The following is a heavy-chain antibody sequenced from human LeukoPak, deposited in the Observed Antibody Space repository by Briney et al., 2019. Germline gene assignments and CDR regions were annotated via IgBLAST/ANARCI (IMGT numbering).Heavy chain of an antibody. D-gene: IGHD3-10*01. CDR3: ARGDLLYGMDV. J-gene: IGHJ6*02. Sequence: GGSLRLSCAASGFPLRRYAMSWVRQAPGKGLEWVSSISSSSSYIYYADSVKGRFTISRDNAKNSLYLQMNSLRAEDTAVYYCARGDLLYGMDVWGQGTTVTVSS. CDR1: GFPLRRYA. CDR2: ISSSSSYI. V-gene: IGHV3-21*01.